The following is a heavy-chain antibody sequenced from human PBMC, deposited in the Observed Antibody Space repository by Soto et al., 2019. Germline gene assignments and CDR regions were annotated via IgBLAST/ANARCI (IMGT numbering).Heavy chain of an antibody. J-gene: IGHJ4*02. Sequence: QVHLVQSGAEVKKPGASVKVSCKGSGYGFTTYGITWVRQAPGQGLEWMAWISAHNGNTNYAQKLQGRVTVTRDTSTSTAYMELRSLRSDDPAVYCCTRGKYGDYWGQGALVTDSS. CDR3: TRGKYGDY. CDR1: GYGFTTYG. D-gene: IGHD2-2*01. V-gene: IGHV1-18*01. CDR2: ISAHNGNT.